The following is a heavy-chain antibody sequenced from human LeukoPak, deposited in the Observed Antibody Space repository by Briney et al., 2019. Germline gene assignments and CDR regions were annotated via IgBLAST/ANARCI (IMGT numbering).Heavy chain of an antibody. Sequence: PGGSLRLSCAASGFTFSSYAMHWVRQAPGKGLEWAAVISYDGSNKYYADSVKGRFTISRDNSKNTLYLQMNSLRAEDTAVYYCARDRDAFDIWGQGTMVTVSS. CDR3: ARDRDAFDI. J-gene: IGHJ3*02. V-gene: IGHV3-30*01. CDR2: ISYDGSNK. CDR1: GFTFSSYA.